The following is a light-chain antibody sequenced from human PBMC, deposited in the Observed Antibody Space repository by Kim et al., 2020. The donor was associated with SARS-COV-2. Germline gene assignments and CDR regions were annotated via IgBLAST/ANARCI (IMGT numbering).Light chain of an antibody. CDR2: DVS. CDR3: SSYISSSTDVV. CDR1: SSDVGGYNY. Sequence: LTQPASVSGSPGQSITISCTGTSSDVGGYNYVSWYQQHPGKAPKLMIYDVSNRPSGVSNRFSGSKSGNTASLTISGLQAEDEADYYCSSYISSSTDVVFGGGTQLTVL. J-gene: IGLJ2*01. V-gene: IGLV2-14*03.